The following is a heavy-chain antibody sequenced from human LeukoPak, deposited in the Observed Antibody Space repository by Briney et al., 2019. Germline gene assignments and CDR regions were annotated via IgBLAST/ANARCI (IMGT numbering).Heavy chain of an antibody. CDR3: ARDFHGSSRFDP. CDR1: GYTFTSYG. V-gene: IGHV1-18*01. J-gene: IGHJ5*02. Sequence: ASVKVSCEASGYTFTSYGISWVRQAPGQGLEWMGWINPHNGDTSYAQKVQGRVTMTTDTSTTTAYMELRSLRSDDTAMYYCARDFHGSSRFDPWGQGTLVTVSS. D-gene: IGHD6-13*01. CDR2: INPHNGDT.